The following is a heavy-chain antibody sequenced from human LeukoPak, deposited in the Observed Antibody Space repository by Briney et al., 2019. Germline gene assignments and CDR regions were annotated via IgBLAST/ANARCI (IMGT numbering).Heavy chain of an antibody. V-gene: IGHV3-30*02. J-gene: IGHJ4*02. D-gene: IGHD4/OR15-4a*01. Sequence: GGSLRLSCAASGFTFSSYGMHWVRQAPGKGLEWVAFIRYDGSNKYYADSVKGRFTISRDNSKNTLYLQMNSLRAEDTAVHYCAKDRRLLWSYYYFDYWGQGTLVTVSS. CDR2: IRYDGSNK. CDR3: AKDRRLLWSYYYFDY. CDR1: GFTFSSYG.